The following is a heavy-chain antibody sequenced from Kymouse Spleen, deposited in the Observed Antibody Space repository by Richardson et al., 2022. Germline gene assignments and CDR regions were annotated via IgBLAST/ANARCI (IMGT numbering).Heavy chain of an antibody. CDR3: TRRDILTGYHDAFDI. D-gene: IGHD3-9*01. CDR1: GFTFSGSA. J-gene: IGHJ3*02. V-gene: IGHV3-73*02. CDR2: IRSKANSYAT. Sequence: EVQLVESGGGLVQPGGSLKLSCAASGFTFSGSAMHWVRQASGKGLEWVGRIRSKANSYATAYAASVKGRFTISRDDSKNTAYLQMNSLKTEDTAVYYCTRRDILTGYHDAFDIWGQGTMVTVSS.